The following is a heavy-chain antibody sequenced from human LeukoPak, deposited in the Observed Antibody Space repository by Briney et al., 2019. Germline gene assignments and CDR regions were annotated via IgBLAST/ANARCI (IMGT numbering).Heavy chain of an antibody. CDR2: ISSSSSYI. V-gene: IGHV3-21*01. J-gene: IGHJ5*02. CDR3: AREGQLPFDWFDP. Sequence: GGSLRLSCAASGFTFSSYSMNWVRQAPGKGLEWVSSISSSSSYIYYADSVKGRFTISRDNAKNSLYQQMNSLRAEDTAVYYCAREGQLPFDWFDPWGQGTLVTVSS. D-gene: IGHD2-2*01. CDR1: GFTFSSYS.